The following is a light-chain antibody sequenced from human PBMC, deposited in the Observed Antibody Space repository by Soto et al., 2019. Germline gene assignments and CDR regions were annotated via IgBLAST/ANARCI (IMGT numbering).Light chain of an antibody. V-gene: IGKV1-9*01. CDR2: AAS. CDR3: QQLNSYPLS. CDR1: QGISSY. Sequence: DSQLTQSPSFLSASVGDRVTISCRASQGISSYLAWYQHKPGKAPNLLISAASTLQSGVPSRFSGSGSGTEFTLTISSLQPEDFATYYCQQLNSYPLSFGGGTKVEIE. J-gene: IGKJ4*01.